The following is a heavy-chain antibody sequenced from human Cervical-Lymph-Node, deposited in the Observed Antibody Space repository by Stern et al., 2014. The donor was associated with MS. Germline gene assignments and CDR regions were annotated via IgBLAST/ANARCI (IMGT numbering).Heavy chain of an antibody. V-gene: IGHV3-72*01. D-gene: IGHD3-22*01. CDR2: SSNKGNSYTT. CDR1: GFTFSDQF. CDR3: ARAYYRSDYYYPFGY. J-gene: IGHJ4*02. Sequence: VQLVESGGGLVQPGGSLRLSCAGFGFTFSDQFMDWVRQAPGKGLEWVGRSSNKGNSYTTAYAASVKGRFTISRGDPENSLHLQMNSLQTEDAAVYYCARAYYRSDYYYPFGYWGRGTLVTVSS.